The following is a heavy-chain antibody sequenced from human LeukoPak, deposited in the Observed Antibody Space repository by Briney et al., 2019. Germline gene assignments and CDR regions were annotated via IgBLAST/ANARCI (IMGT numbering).Heavy chain of an antibody. CDR3: ARSGDWYYYYYMDV. Sequence: GASVKVSCKASGYTFTSYGISWVRQAPGQGLEWMGWISGYNGNTDYAQNLQGRVTMTTDTSTSTAYMELSRLRSDDTAVYYCARSGDWYYYYYMDVWGKGTTVTISS. CDR1: GYTFTSYG. D-gene: IGHD3-9*01. V-gene: IGHV1-18*01. CDR2: ISGYNGNT. J-gene: IGHJ6*03.